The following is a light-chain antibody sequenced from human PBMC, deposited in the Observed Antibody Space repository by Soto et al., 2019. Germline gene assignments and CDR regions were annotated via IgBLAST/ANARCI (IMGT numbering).Light chain of an antibody. J-gene: IGKJ4*01. Sequence: DIKMTQSPSSLSASVGDRVTITCRASQGISNFLAWYQQRPGKVPKVLIYSASTLQSGVPSRFSGSGSWTDFTLSISSLQPEDVATYYCQKYNSAPSLTFGGGTKVEIK. CDR1: QGISNF. V-gene: IGKV1-27*01. CDR3: QKYNSAPSLT. CDR2: SAS.